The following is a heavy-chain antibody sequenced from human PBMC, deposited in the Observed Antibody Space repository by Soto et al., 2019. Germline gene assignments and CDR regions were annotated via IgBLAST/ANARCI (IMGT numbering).Heavy chain of an antibody. Sequence: GGSLRLSCAASGFTFSSYAMHWVRQAPGKGLEWVAVISYDGSNKYYADSVKGRFTISRDNSKNTLYLQMNSLRAEDTAVYYCARGVGLHYYFDYWGQGTLVTVSS. CDR2: ISYDGSNK. CDR3: ARGVGLHYYFDY. CDR1: GFTFSSYA. J-gene: IGHJ4*02. D-gene: IGHD1-26*01. V-gene: IGHV3-30-3*01.